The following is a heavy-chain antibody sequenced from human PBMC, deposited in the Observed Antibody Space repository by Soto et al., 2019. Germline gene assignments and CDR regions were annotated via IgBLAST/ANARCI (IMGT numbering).Heavy chain of an antibody. Sequence: GGSLRLSCAASGFTFSSYAMSWARQAPGKGLEWVSAISGSGGSTYYADSVKGRFTISRDNSKNTLYLQMNSLRAEDTAVYYCAKVPRYYYDFWSGYSFDPWGQGTLVTVSS. CDR2: ISGSGGST. J-gene: IGHJ5*02. CDR1: GFTFSSYA. CDR3: AKVPRYYYDFWSGYSFDP. V-gene: IGHV3-23*01. D-gene: IGHD3-3*01.